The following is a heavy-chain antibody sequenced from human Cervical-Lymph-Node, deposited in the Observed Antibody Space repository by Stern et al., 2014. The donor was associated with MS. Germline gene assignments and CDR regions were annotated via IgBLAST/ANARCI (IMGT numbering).Heavy chain of an antibody. CDR2: INSNSGGT. J-gene: IGHJ4*02. CDR1: GYTFSGYY. D-gene: IGHD6-19*01. Sequence: VQLVQSGAEVKEPGASVNVSCKASGYTFSGYYIHWVRPAPGQGLEWMGWINSNSGGTNYAQKFQGRVTMTRDTSSSTAYMELTRLRSDDTAVYYCARPYSSGWSHFDYWGQGTLVTVSS. V-gene: IGHV1-2*02. CDR3: ARPYSSGWSHFDY.